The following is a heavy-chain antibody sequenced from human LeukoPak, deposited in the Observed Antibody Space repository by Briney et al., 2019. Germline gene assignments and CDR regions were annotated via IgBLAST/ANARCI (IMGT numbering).Heavy chain of an antibody. CDR1: GFTFSTYG. J-gene: IGHJ4*02. D-gene: IGHD3-16*01. V-gene: IGHV3-30*02. Sequence: GGSLRLSCAASGFTFSTYGMHWVRHAPGKGLEWVAFVRSDGSITYYADSVKGRFTISRDNSKNTLYLQMNSLRAEDTAVYYCGKDQPLAYLDYWGQGTLVTVSS. CDR2: VRSDGSIT. CDR3: GKDQPLAYLDY.